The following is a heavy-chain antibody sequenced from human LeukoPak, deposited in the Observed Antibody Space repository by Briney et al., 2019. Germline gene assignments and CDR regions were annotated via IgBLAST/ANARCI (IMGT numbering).Heavy chain of an antibody. J-gene: IGHJ3*02. Sequence: PGGSLRLSCAASGFTFSSYAMHWVRQAPGKGLEWVAVISYDGSNKYYADSVKGRFTISRDNSKNTLYLQMNSLRAEDTAVYYCARVRYSYGYGLDAFDIWGQGTMVTVSS. V-gene: IGHV3-30-3*01. D-gene: IGHD5-18*01. CDR3: ARVRYSYGYGLDAFDI. CDR2: ISYDGSNK. CDR1: GFTFSSYA.